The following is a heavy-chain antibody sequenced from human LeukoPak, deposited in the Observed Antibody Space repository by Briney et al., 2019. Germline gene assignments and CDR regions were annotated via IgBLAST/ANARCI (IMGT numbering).Heavy chain of an antibody. V-gene: IGHV1-2*06. D-gene: IGHD4-17*01. CDR3: ARGHYGDYSFGFDY. J-gene: IGHJ4*02. CDR2: INPNSGAT. CDR1: GYTFTGYY. Sequence: ASVKVSCKASGYTFTGYYMHWVRQAPGQGLEWMGRINPNSGATDYAQKFQGRVTMTRDTSISTAYMELRSLRSDDTAVYYCARGHYGDYSFGFDYWGQGTLVTVSS.